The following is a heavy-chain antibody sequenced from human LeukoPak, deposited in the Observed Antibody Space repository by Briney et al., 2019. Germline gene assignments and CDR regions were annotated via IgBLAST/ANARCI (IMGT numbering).Heavy chain of an antibody. Sequence: SETLSLTCSVSGGSIDPYYWSWIRQPPGKGLEWIGYIYYSGSTNYNPSLKSRVTISVDTSKNQFSLKLSSVTAADTAVYYCARVRPRRITMIVVVRDAFDIWGQGTMVTVSS. CDR3: ARVRPRRITMIVVVRDAFDI. CDR1: GGSIDPYY. D-gene: IGHD3-22*01. J-gene: IGHJ3*02. CDR2: IYYSGST. V-gene: IGHV4-59*01.